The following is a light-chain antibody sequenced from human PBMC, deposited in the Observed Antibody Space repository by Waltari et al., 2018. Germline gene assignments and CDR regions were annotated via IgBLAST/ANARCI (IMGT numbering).Light chain of an antibody. CDR1: QTVRSNF. CDR2: GAS. Sequence: EIVLTQSPGTLSLSPGERATLSCRASQTVRSNFLAWYQQKPGQAPRLLIYGASSRATGVPDRFSGSGSGTDFTLTISRLEAEDFAVYCCQQYGRSPYTFGQGTKLEIK. V-gene: IGKV3-20*01. J-gene: IGKJ2*01. CDR3: QQYGRSPYT.